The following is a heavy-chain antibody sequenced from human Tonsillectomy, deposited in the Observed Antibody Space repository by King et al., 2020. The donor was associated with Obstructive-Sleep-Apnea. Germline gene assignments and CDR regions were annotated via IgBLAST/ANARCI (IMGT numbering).Heavy chain of an antibody. CDR2: MYYSGDT. CDR1: GGSINNYY. J-gene: IGHJ4*02. V-gene: IGHV4-59*08. D-gene: IGHD5-12*01. Sequence: QLQESGPGLVKPSETLSLTCSVSGGSINNYYWSWILQPPGKGLEWIWYMYYSGDTNFNPSLKSRVTISADTSKIQFSLRLSSVTAADTAVYFCARHRGVEDYGGYGDYFDYWGQGTLVTVSS. CDR3: ARHRGVEDYGGYGDYFDY.